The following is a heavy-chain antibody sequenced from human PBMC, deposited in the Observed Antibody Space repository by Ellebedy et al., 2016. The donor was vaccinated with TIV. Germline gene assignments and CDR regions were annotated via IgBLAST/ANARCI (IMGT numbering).Heavy chain of an antibody. CDR2: FDPEDGTT. CDR1: GYTLTELS. J-gene: IGHJ6*02. CDR3: ARNEVYSSSWYAYYYYGMDV. D-gene: IGHD6-13*01. Sequence: AASVKVSCKVSGYTLTELSMHWVRQAPGKGLEWMGGFDPEDGTTIYAQKFQGRVTMTEDTSADTAYMELSSLRSEDTAVYYCARNEVYSSSWYAYYYYGMDVWGQGTTVTVSS. V-gene: IGHV1-24*01.